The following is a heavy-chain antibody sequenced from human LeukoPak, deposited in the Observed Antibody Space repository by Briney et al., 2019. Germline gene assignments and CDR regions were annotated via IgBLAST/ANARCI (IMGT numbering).Heavy chain of an antibody. J-gene: IGHJ4*02. CDR3: ARGVTTHDY. Sequence: SETLSLTCTVSGGSISSYYRSWIRQPPGKGLEWIGYIYYSGSTNYNPSLKSRVTISVDTSKNQFSLKLSSVTAADTAVYYCARGVTTHDYWGQGTLVTVSS. D-gene: IGHD4-11*01. V-gene: IGHV4-59*01. CDR2: IYYSGST. CDR1: GGSISSYY.